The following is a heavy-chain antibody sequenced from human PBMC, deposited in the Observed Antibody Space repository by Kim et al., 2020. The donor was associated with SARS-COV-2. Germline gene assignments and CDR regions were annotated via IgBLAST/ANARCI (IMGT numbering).Heavy chain of an antibody. J-gene: IGHJ4*02. Sequence: ASVKVSCKASGYTFTNYAMNWVRQAPGQGLEWMGWINTNTGNPTYAQGFTGRFVFSLDTSVSTAYLQISSLNAEDTAVYYCARGSTYDILTSLGGVGFDYWGQGTLVTVS. CDR1: GYTFTNYA. CDR3: ARGSTYDILTSLGGVGFDY. D-gene: IGHD3-9*01. CDR2: INTNTGNP. V-gene: IGHV7-4-1*02.